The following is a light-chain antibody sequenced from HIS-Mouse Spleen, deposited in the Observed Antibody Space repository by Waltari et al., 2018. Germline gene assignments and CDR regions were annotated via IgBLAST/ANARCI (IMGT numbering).Light chain of an antibody. Sequence: QSALTQPASVSGSPGQSLTIPCTATSSDVGGYNYVSWYQPHPGKAPKLMIYDVSNRPSGVSNRFSGSKSGNTASLTISGLQAEDEADYYCSSYTSSSTEVFGGGTKLTVL. CDR3: SSYTSSSTEV. J-gene: IGLJ2*01. CDR2: DVS. V-gene: IGLV2-14*03. CDR1: SSDVGGYNY.